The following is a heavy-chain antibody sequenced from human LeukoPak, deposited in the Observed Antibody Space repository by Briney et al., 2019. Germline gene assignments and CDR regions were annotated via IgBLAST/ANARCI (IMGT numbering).Heavy chain of an antibody. D-gene: IGHD3-22*01. V-gene: IGHV3-23*01. CDR3: TTGLAVITTYFDY. Sequence: GGSLRLSCATSGFSFSSYAMSWVRQAPGKGLEWVSAMSSSDDGRYYAASVKGRFTISRDDSKNTLYLQMNSLKTEDTAVYYCTTGLAVITTYFDYWGQGTLVTVSS. J-gene: IGHJ4*02. CDR1: GFSFSSYA. CDR2: MSSSDDGR.